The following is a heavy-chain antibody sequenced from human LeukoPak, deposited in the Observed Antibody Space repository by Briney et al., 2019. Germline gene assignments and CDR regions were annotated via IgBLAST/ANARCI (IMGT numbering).Heavy chain of an antibody. CDR3: ARAASIAARYYYYYGMDV. Sequence: ASVKVSCKAPGYTFTGYYMHWVRQAPGQGLEWMGWINPNSGGTNYAQRFQGRVTMTRDTSISTAYMELSRLRSDDTAVYYCARAASIAARYYYYYGMDVWGQGTTVTVSS. CDR2: INPNSGGT. D-gene: IGHD6-6*01. V-gene: IGHV1-2*02. J-gene: IGHJ6*02. CDR1: GYTFTGYY.